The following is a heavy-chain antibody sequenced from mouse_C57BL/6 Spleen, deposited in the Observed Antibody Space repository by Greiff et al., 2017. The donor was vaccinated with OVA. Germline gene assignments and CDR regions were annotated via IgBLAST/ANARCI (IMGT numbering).Heavy chain of an antibody. V-gene: IGHV1-26*01. CDR1: GYTFTDYY. J-gene: IGHJ1*03. CDR3: ARSRAGDDVDWYFDV. D-gene: IGHD2-2*01. CDR2: INPNNGGT. Sequence: EVQLQQSGPELVKPGASVKISCKASGYTFTDYYMNWVKQSHGKSLEWIGDINPNNGGTSYNQKFKGKATLPVEKSSSTAYRALRSLTAEESSVYYCARSRAGDDVDWYFDVWGTGTTLTVSS.